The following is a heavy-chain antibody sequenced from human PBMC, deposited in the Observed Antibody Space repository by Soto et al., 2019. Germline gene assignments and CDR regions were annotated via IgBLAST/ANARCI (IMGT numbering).Heavy chain of an antibody. J-gene: IGHJ4*02. CDR2: ISYDGSNK. V-gene: IGHV3-30*18. CDR3: AKEKVRYYDFWSGLFDY. D-gene: IGHD3-3*01. Sequence: QVQLVESGGGVVQPGRSLRLSCAASGFTFSSYSMHWVRQAPGKGLEWVAVISYDGSNKYYADSVKGRFTISRDNSKNTLYLQMNSLRAEDTAVYYCAKEKVRYYDFWSGLFDYWGQGTLVTVSS. CDR1: GFTFSSYS.